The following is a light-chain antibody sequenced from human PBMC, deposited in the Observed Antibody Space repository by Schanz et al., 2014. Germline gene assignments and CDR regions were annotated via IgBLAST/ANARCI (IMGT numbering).Light chain of an antibody. CDR3: QQYNSYPYT. V-gene: IGKV1-13*02. CDR2: DAS. Sequence: ATQMTQSPSSLSASVGDRVIITCRASQAIGNDLGWYQQKPGKAPKVLISDASSLESGVPSRFSGSGSGTEFTLTISSLQPDDFATYYCQQYNSYPYTFGQGTKLEIK. CDR1: QAIGND. J-gene: IGKJ2*01.